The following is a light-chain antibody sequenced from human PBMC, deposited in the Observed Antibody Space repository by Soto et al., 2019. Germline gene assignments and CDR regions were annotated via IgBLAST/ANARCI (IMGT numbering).Light chain of an antibody. CDR2: GAS. CDR1: QVISG. Sequence: DIQMTQSPSSVSAPVGERATITFRGSQVISGLVWYQQKPGKAPNLLIYGASSLQSGATSRFSGSGSGTDFTLTISSLQPEDFATYYCQQADSFPLTFGGGTKVEIK. CDR3: QQADSFPLT. J-gene: IGKJ4*01. V-gene: IGKV1-12*01.